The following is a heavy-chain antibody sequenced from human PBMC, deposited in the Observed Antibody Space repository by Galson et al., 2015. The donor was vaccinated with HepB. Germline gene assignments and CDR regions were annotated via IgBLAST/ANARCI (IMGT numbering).Heavy chain of an antibody. J-gene: IGHJ4*02. CDR1: GFTFSSFE. V-gene: IGHV3-48*03. CDR3: ARAARFESSGYYYFEQ. D-gene: IGHD3-22*01. Sequence: SLRLSCAASGFTFSSFEMNWVRQAPGKGLEWVSYIRGSDNMIFYADSVKGRFTISRDNAKNSLYLQMNSLRAEDTAVYYCARAARFESSGYYYFEQWGQGTLVTVSS. CDR2: IRGSDNMI.